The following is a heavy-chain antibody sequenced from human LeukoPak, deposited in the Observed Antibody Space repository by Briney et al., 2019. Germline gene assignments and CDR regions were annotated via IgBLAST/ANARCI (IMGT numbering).Heavy chain of an antibody. V-gene: IGHV3-53*01. Sequence: PGGSLRLSCAASGFIVSSNYMSWVRQAPGKGLEWVSILYSGGNTYYADSVKGRFIISRDNSNTTLYLQMNSLRTEDTAVYYCARVGITLFGVVILWGQGTLVTVSS. CDR2: LYSGGNT. J-gene: IGHJ4*02. CDR1: GFIVSSNY. CDR3: ARVGITLFGVVIL. D-gene: IGHD3-3*01.